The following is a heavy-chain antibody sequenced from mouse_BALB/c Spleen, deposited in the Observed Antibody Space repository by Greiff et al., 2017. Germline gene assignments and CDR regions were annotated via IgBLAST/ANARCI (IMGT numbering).Heavy chain of an antibody. V-gene: IGHV1S137*01. CDR2: ISTYYGDA. Sequence: QVQLQQSGAELVRPGVSVKISCKGSGYTFTDYAMHWVKQSHAKSLEWIGVISTYYGDASYNQKFKGKATMTVDKSSSTAYMELARLTSEDSAIYYCAYGSSYVGFAYWGQGTLVTVSA. D-gene: IGHD1-1*01. CDR3: AYGSSYVGFAY. J-gene: IGHJ3*01. CDR1: GYTFTDYA.